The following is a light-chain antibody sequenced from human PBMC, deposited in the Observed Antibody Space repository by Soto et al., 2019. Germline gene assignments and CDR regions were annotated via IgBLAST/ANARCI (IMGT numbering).Light chain of an antibody. CDR2: GNS. Sequence: QSVLTQPPSVSGAPGQRVTISCTGSSSNIGAGYDVHWYQQLPGTATKVLIYGNSNQPSGVPDRFYGSKSGTSASLAITGLQAEDEADYYCQSYDSSLSGYVFGTGTKVTVL. CDR1: SSNIGAGYD. CDR3: QSYDSSLSGYV. J-gene: IGLJ1*01. V-gene: IGLV1-40*01.